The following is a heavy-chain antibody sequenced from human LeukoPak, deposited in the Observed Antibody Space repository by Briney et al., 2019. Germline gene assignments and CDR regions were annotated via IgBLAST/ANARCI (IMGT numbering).Heavy chain of an antibody. CDR1: GGSFSGYY. J-gene: IGHJ4*02. CDR3: AAGIAAAEVDY. D-gene: IGHD6-13*01. Sequence: SETLSLTCAVYGGSFSGYYWSWIRQPPGKGLEWIGYIYYSGSTNYNPSLKSRVTISVDTSKNQFSLKLSSVTAADTAVYYCAAGIAAAEVDYWGQGTLVTVSS. V-gene: IGHV4-59*01. CDR2: IYYSGST.